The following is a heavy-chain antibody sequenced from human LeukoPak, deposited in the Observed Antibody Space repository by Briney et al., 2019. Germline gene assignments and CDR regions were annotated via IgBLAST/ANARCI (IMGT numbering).Heavy chain of an antibody. V-gene: IGHV4-31*03. CDR3: ARVMPVPAEYFRH. CDR2: IYYSGRT. J-gene: IGHJ1*01. D-gene: IGHD2-2*01. CDR1: GASITSTNYY. Sequence: SQTLSLTCSVSGASITSTNYYWSWVRQVPGKGLEWIGYIYYSGRTYFNPSLRSRVSMSVDTSKSQFFLNLTSVTAADTAVYYCARVMPVPAEYFRHWGQGTLVTVSS.